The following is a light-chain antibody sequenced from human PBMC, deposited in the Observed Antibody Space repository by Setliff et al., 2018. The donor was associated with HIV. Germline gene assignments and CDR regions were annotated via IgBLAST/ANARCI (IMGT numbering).Light chain of an antibody. CDR1: SSDVDAYEY. V-gene: IGLV2-11*01. J-gene: IGLJ1*01. Sequence: QSVLTQPRSVSGSPGHSVTISCTGTSSDVDAYEYVSWYQQHPGKAPKLIIYDVIKRSSGVSNRFSGSKSGNTASLTISVLQAEDEADYYCFSYVTTNTYVFGTGTRSPS. CDR2: DVI. CDR3: FSYVTTNTYV.